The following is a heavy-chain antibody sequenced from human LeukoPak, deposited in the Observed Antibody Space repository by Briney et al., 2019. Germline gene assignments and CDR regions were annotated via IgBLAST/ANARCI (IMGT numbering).Heavy chain of an antibody. CDR2: ISSSSSYI. CDR3: ARDPDSSGWYDY. Sequence: GGSLRLSCVASGFTFSIHSMNWVRQAPGEGLEWVSSISSSSSYIYYADSVKGRFTISRDNGKNSLYLQMNSLRAEDTAVYYCARDPDSSGWYDYWGQGTLVTVSS. J-gene: IGHJ4*02. D-gene: IGHD6-19*01. CDR1: GFTFSIHS. V-gene: IGHV3-21*01.